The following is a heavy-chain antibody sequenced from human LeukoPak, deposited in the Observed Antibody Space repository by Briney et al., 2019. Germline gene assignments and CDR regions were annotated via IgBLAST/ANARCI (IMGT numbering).Heavy chain of an antibody. CDR2: IYTSGSA. CDR3: ARDTYGDYGPWYFDL. CDR1: GGSISSGSYY. V-gene: IGHV4-61*02. D-gene: IGHD4-17*01. J-gene: IGHJ2*01. Sequence: SETLSLTCTVSGGSISSGSYYWSWIRQPAGKGLEWIGRIYTSGSANYNPSLKSRVTMSVDTSKNQFSLKLSSVTAADTAVYYCARDTYGDYGPWYFDLWGRGTLVTVSS.